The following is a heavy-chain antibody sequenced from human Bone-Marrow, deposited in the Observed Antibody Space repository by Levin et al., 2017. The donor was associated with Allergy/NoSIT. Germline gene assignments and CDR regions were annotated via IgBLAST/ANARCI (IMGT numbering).Heavy chain of an antibody. CDR2: IVVGSGNT. Sequence: ASVKVSCKASGFTFTSSAVQWVRQARGQRLEWIGWIVVGSGNTNYAQKFQERVTITRDMSTSTAYMELSSLRSEDTAVYYCSADPPPGYLQQPYWGQGTLVTVSS. D-gene: IGHD2-2*03. CDR1: GFTFTSSA. V-gene: IGHV1-58*01. CDR3: SADPPPGYLQQPY. J-gene: IGHJ4*02.